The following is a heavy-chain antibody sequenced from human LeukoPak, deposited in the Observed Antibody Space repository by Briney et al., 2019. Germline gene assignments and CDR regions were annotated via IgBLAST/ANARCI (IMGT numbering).Heavy chain of an antibody. CDR1: GGTFSSYA. J-gene: IGHJ4*02. CDR3: AISLYCSGGSCYSDY. V-gene: IGHV1-69*10. Sequence: GASVKVSCKASGGTFSSYAISWVRQAPGQGLEWMGGIIPILGTANYAQKFQGRVTITADKSTSTAYMELSSLRSEDTAVYYCAISLYCSGGSCYSDYWGQGTLVTVSS. CDR2: IIPILGTA. D-gene: IGHD2-15*01.